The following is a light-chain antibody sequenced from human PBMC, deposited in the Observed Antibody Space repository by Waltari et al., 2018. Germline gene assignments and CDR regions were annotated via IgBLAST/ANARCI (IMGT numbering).Light chain of an antibody. Sequence: QLVLTQSPSASASLGASVKLTCTLSSGHTSTAIASLRQQPGKGPRFVMKVNSDGSHSKGDEIPDRFSGSSSGAERYLSISSLQSEDDADYYCQTGGHGTWVFGGGTKVTVL. J-gene: IGLJ3*02. CDR2: VNSDGSH. CDR3: QTGGHGTWV. CDR1: SGHTSTA. V-gene: IGLV4-69*01.